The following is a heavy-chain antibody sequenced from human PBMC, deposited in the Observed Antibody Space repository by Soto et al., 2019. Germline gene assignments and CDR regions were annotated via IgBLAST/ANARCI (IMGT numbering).Heavy chain of an antibody. CDR2: IITILGIA. V-gene: IGHV1-69*08. CDR1: GGTFTSYT. J-gene: IGHJ4*01. D-gene: IGHD4-17*01. Sequence: QVQLVQSGAEEKKPGSSVKVSCKASGGTFTSYTISWVRQAPGQGLEWMGSIITILGIANYAQKFQGRVTITADKPTSTAYMELRSLRSEDPAVYYCARDPPDPTYGDYRLDDWGYGLLVTVSS. CDR3: ARDPPDPTYGDYRLDD.